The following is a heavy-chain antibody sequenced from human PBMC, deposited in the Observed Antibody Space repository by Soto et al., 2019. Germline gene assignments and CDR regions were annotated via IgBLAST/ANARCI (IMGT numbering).Heavy chain of an antibody. V-gene: IGHV4-31*03. CDR1: GGSISSGGYY. CDR2: IYYSGST. CDR3: ARGGVVVAATQLDY. J-gene: IGHJ4*02. Sequence: QVQLQESGPGLVKPSQTLSLTCTVSGGSISSGGYYWSWIRQHPGKGLEWIGYIYYSGSTYYNPYLKSRVTISVDTSKNQFALKLSSVTAADTAVYYCARGGVVVAATQLDYWGQGTLVTVSS. D-gene: IGHD2-15*01.